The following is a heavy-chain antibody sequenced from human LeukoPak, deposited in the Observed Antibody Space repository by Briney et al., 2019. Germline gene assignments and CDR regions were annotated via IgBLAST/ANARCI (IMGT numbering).Heavy chain of an antibody. J-gene: IGHJ4*02. D-gene: IGHD3-3*01. CDR3: ASPRYYDFWSGYYDY. CDR1: GYTFTGYY. Sequence: ASVKVSCKASGYTFTGYYMHWVRQAPGQGLEWMGWINPNSGGTNYAQKFQGRVTMTRDTSISTAYMELSSLRSEDTAVYYCASPRYYDFWSGYYDYWGQGTLVTVSS. V-gene: IGHV1-2*02. CDR2: INPNSGGT.